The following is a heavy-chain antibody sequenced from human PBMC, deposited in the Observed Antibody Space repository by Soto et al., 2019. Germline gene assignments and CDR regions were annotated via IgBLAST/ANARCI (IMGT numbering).Heavy chain of an antibody. Sequence: EVQLLESGGGLVQPGGSLRLSCAASGFTFSSYAMSWVRQAPGKGLEWVSAISGSGGSTYYADSVKGRFTISRDNSKNTLYLQMNSLSAEDTAVYYCAKDPMSYYGSGSYYSHMDVWGKGTTVTVSS. CDR1: GFTFSSYA. J-gene: IGHJ6*03. CDR2: ISGSGGST. V-gene: IGHV3-23*01. CDR3: AKDPMSYYGSGSYYSHMDV. D-gene: IGHD3-10*01.